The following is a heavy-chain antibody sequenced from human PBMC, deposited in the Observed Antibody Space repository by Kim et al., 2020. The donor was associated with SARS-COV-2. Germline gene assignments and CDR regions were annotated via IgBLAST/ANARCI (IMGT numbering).Heavy chain of an antibody. Sequence: VSVKVSCKASGYTFTSYGISWVRQAPGQGLEWMGWISAYNGNTNYAQKLQGRVTMTTDTSTSTAYMELRSLRSDDTAVYYCARWPAGPHVHDAFDIWGQGTMVTVSS. CDR3: ARWPAGPHVHDAFDI. CDR1: GYTFTSYG. CDR2: ISAYNGNT. V-gene: IGHV1-18*01. J-gene: IGHJ3*02.